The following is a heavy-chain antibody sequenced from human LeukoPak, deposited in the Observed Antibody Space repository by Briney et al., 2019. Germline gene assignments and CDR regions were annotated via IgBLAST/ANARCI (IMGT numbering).Heavy chain of an antibody. D-gene: IGHD2-2*01. V-gene: IGHV3-30*02. CDR1: GFTFSTYG. CDR2: IRYDGNNK. CDR3: AKIEGKYQLANVPDH. J-gene: IGHJ4*02. Sequence: GGSLRLSCAASGFTFSTYGMHWVRQAPGKGLEWVAFIRYDGNNKYYADFVKGRFTISRDNSKNTLYLHMNSLITEDTAVYYCAKIEGKYQLANVPDHWGQGTLVTVSS.